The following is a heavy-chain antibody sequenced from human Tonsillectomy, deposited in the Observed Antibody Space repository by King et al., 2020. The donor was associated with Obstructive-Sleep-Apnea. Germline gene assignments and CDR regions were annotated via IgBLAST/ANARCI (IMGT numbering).Heavy chain of an antibody. J-gene: IGHJ6*02. CDR3: ARVCCSSASCYGSYGMDV. V-gene: IGHV1-69*06. D-gene: IGHD2-2*01. Sequence: VQLVQSGAEVKKPGSSVKVSCKASGGTFSSNSIIWVRQAPGQGLAWMGGIIPLLRTTNYAQKFQGRVTMTADKSTSTVYMELSSLTSEDTAVYFCARVCCSSASCYGSYGMDVWGQGTTVTVSS. CDR1: GGTFSSNS. CDR2: IIPLLRTT.